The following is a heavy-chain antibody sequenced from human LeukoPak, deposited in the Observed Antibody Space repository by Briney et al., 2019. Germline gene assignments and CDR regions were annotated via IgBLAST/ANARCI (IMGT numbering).Heavy chain of an antibody. D-gene: IGHD5-12*01. CDR3: VRGWVATVKGFHC. CDR1: GFTFTSYS. Sequence: GGSLRLSCAASGFTFTSYSMSWVRQAPGKGLEWVASISTNSSYTNYADSVKGRFTISRDTATNPPYLQMNSLRAEDTAVYYCVRGWVATVKGFHCCGEGALGTVSP. V-gene: IGHV3-21*01. CDR2: ISTNSSYT. J-gene: IGHJ5*01.